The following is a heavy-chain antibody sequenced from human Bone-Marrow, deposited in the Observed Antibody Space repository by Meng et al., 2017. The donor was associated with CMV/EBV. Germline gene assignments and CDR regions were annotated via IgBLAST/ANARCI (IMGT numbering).Heavy chain of an antibody. D-gene: IGHD3-3*01. Sequence: ASVKVSCKASGYTFTIYDINWVRQATGQGLEWMGWMNPNSGNTGYAQKFQGRVTMTRNTSISTAYMELSSLRSEDTAVYYCARGGGGGTYYDFWSGYLPNWFDPWGQGTLVTVSS. V-gene: IGHV1-8*01. CDR3: ARGGGGGTYYDFWSGYLPNWFDP. J-gene: IGHJ5*02. CDR2: MNPNSGNT. CDR1: GYTFTIYD.